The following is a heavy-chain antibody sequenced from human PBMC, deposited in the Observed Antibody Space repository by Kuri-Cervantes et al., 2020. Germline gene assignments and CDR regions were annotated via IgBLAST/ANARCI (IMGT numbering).Heavy chain of an antibody. V-gene: IGHV4-39*01. CDR1: GGSISSSSYY. Sequence: SCTVSGGSISSSSYYWGWIRQPPGKGLEWIGSIYYSGSTYYNPSLKSRVTISVDTSKNQFSLKLSSVTAADTAVYYCARLLRGVINWFDPWGQGTLVTVSS. CDR3: ARLLRGVINWFDP. J-gene: IGHJ5*02. CDR2: IYYSGST. D-gene: IGHD3-10*01.